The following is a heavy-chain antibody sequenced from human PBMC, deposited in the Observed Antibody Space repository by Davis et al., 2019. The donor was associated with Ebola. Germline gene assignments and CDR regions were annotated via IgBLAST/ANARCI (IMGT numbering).Heavy chain of an antibody. CDR2: ISSRNSYI. J-gene: IGHJ4*02. Sequence: GGSLRLSCAASGFTFSSYSMNWVRQAPGKGLEWVSSISSRNSYIHYADSVKGRFTISRDNSKNTVSLQMNSLRDEDTAVYYCARGGSGSGWHYFDFWGQGTLVTVSS. V-gene: IGHV3-21*04. D-gene: IGHD6-19*01. CDR3: ARGGSGSGWHYFDF. CDR1: GFTFSSYS.